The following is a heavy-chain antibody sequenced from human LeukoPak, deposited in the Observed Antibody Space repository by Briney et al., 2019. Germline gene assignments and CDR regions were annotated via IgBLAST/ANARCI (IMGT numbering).Heavy chain of an antibody. CDR1: GGSFSGYY. V-gene: IGHV4-34*01. D-gene: IGHD1-26*01. J-gene: IGHJ3*02. CDR2: INHSGST. Sequence: SETLSLTCAVYGGSFSGYYWSWIRQPPGKGLEWIGEINHSGSTNYNPSLKSRVTISVDTSKNQFSLKLSSVTAADTAVYYCARHQWELRAFDIWGQGTMVTVSS. CDR3: ARHQWELRAFDI.